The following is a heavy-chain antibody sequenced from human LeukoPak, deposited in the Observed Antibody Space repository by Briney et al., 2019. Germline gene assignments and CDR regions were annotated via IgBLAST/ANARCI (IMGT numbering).Heavy chain of an antibody. CDR3: ARDKKINTWLYGGCDS. CDR1: GYTFSGYY. J-gene: IGHJ4*02. Sequence: ASVEVSCKASGYTFSGYYLHWVRQAPGQGLEWMGRINSNSGGTKSADSFQGRVTMTRDTSISTAYMELSRLRSDDTAIYYCARDKKINTWLYGGCDSWGQGTLVTVSS. CDR2: INSNSGGT. D-gene: IGHD3-16*01. V-gene: IGHV1-2*02.